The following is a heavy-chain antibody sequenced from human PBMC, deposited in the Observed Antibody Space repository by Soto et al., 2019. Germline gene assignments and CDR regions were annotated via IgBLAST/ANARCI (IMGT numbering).Heavy chain of an antibody. CDR2: IWYDGINK. D-gene: IGHD2-15*01. V-gene: IGHV3-33*01. J-gene: IGHJ6*02. CDR3: ARDRVQMVGGLDV. CDR1: GFTFSNNG. Sequence: QVQLVESGGGVVQPGRSLRLSCAASGFTFSNNGMHWVRQAPGKGLEWVAVIWYDGINKYYADSVKGRFIISRDNSNNTVYLQMNSLRAEDTAVYYCARDRVQMVGGLDVWGQGTTVTVSS.